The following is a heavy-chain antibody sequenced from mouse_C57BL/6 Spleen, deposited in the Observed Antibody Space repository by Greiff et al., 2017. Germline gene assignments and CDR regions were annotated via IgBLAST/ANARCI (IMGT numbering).Heavy chain of an antibody. CDR2: IRSKSSSYAT. J-gene: IGHJ4*01. Sequence: EVQLVESGGGLLQPKGSLKLSCAASGFTFNTYAMHWVRQAPGKGLEWVACIRSKSSSYATYYADSVKDRFTISRDDSQSMLYLQMNNRKTEDTAMYYCVRDRVVGAMDYWGQGTSVTVSS. CDR3: VRDRVVGAMDY. V-gene: IGHV10-3*01. D-gene: IGHD1-1*02. CDR1: GFTFNTYA.